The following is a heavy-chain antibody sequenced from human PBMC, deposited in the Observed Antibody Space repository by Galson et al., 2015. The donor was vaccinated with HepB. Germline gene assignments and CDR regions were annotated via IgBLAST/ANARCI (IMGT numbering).Heavy chain of an antibody. CDR3: TREAGGGLGYYYYGMDV. V-gene: IGHV3-49*03. J-gene: IGHJ6*02. CDR1: GFTFGDYA. CDR2: IRSKAYGGTT. Sequence: SLRLSCAASGFTFGDYAMSWFRQAPGKGLEWVGFIRSKAYGGTTEYAASVKGRFTISRDDSKSIAYLQTNSLKTEDTAVYYCTREAGGGLGYYYYGMDVWGQGTTVTVSS. D-gene: IGHD3-10*01.